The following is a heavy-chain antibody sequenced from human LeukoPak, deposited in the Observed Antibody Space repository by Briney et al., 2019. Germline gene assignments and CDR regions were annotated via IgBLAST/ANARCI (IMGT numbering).Heavy chain of an antibody. CDR3: ARGQLYYDSSGFDY. CDR2: ISYDGSNK. V-gene: IGHV3-30*04. J-gene: IGHJ4*02. D-gene: IGHD3-22*01. Sequence: GGSLRLSCAASGFTFSSYAMHWVRQAPGKGLEWVAVISYDGSNKKYADSVKGRFTISRDNSKNTLYLQMNSLRAEDTAVYYCARGQLYYDSSGFDYWGQGTLVTVPS. CDR1: GFTFSSYA.